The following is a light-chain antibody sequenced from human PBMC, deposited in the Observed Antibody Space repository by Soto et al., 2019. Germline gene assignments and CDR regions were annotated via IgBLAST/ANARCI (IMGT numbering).Light chain of an antibody. CDR2: RAS. V-gene: IGKV3-15*01. CDR1: QSISSN. J-gene: IGKJ1*01. CDR3: HQYENWPQT. Sequence: EIVMTQSPATLSVSPGERATLSCRASQSISSNLAWYQQKLGQTPRLLIYRASTRATGIPARCSGSGSGTEFTLTISSLQSEEFALYDCHQYENWPQTFGQGTKVEI.